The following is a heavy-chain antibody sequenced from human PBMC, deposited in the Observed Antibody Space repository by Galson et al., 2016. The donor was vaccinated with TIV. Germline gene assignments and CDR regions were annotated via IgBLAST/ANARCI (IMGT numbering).Heavy chain of an antibody. CDR3: AGGRSTFHGLFDY. CDR2: VNHSGST. V-gene: IGHV4-34*01. Sequence: ETLSLTCGVYGGSFSGYYWTWIRQPPGKGLEWIGEVNHSGSTNYNPSLKSRVTISVDTSKNQFSLKLSSVTAADTAVYYCAGGRSTFHGLFDYWGQGTLVTVS. CDR1: GGSFSGYY. D-gene: IGHD3-16*01. J-gene: IGHJ4*02.